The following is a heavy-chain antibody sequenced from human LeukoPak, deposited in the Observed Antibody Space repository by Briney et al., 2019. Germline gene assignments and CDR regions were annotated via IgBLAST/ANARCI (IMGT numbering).Heavy chain of an antibody. CDR2: IYYSGST. J-gene: IGHJ3*02. V-gene: IGHV4-39*01. Sequence: KPSGTPSPTRTVSGGSISSSSYYWGWIRQPPRKGLEWIGGIYYSGSTYYNPSLKSRVTISVDTSKNQFSLKLSSVTAADTAVYYCARPGGYYDFWGDAFDIWGQGTMVTVSS. CDR3: ARPGGYYDFWGDAFDI. CDR1: GGSISSSSYY. D-gene: IGHD3-3*01.